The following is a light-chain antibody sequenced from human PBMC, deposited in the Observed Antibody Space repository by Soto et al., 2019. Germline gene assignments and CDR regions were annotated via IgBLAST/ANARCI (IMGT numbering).Light chain of an antibody. Sequence: EIVWTQSPGTLSLSPGERATLSCRASQSVSSSYLAWYQQKPGQAPRLLIYGASSRATGIPDRFSGSGSGTDFTLNSSRLEPEDFSVYYCQQYGSSPGTFGQGTKVEIQ. J-gene: IGKJ1*01. CDR1: QSVSSSY. V-gene: IGKV3-20*01. CDR3: QQYGSSPGT. CDR2: GAS.